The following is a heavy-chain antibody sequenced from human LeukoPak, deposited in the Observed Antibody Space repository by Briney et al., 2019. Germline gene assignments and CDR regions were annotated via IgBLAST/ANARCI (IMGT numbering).Heavy chain of an antibody. Sequence: GGSLRLSCATSGFSFGSHAMSWVRQAPGKGLEWVSSISAGGGGTSYADSVKGQITISRDNSKNTVCLQMNSLRAEDTAVYYCAREFRVVPDIWGQGTMVTVSS. J-gene: IGHJ3*02. D-gene: IGHD3-10*01. V-gene: IGHV3-23*01. CDR2: ISAGGGGT. CDR1: GFSFGSHA. CDR3: AREFRVVPDI.